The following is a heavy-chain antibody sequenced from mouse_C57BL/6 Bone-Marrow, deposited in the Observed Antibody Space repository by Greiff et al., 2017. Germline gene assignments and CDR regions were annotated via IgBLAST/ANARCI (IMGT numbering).Heavy chain of an antibody. CDR2: IHPNSGST. J-gene: IGHJ3*01. CDR3: AGGVHGSPPFAY. V-gene: IGHV1-64*01. D-gene: IGHD1-1*01. CDR1: GYTFTSYW. Sequence: VQLQQPGADLVKPGASVKLSCKASGYTFTSYWMHWVKQRPGQGLEWIGMIHPNSGSTNYNEKFKSKATLTVDKSSSTAYMQLSSLTSADSAVYYCAGGVHGSPPFAYWGQGTLVTVSA.